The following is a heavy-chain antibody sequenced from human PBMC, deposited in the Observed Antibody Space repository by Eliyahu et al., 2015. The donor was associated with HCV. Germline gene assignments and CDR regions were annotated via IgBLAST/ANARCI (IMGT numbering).Heavy chain of an antibody. D-gene: IGHD6-19*01. CDR3: AXGGGGIAVAGTGGWFDP. CDR2: XHYSGST. J-gene: IGHJ5*02. Sequence: QVQLQESGPGLVKPSETLSLTCTVSGXSITXYYWSWIRQPPGKGLEWIGYXHYSGSTNHNPXLKSRVTISVDTSKNQFSLNLTSVTAADTAVYYCAXGGGGIAVAGTGGWFDPWGQGTLVTVSS. CDR1: GXSITXYY. V-gene: IGHV4-59*01.